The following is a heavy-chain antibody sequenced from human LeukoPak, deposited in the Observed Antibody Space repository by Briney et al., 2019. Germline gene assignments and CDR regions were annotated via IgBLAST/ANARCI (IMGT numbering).Heavy chain of an antibody. CDR1: GFTFSSYE. V-gene: IGHV3-48*03. D-gene: IGHD2-15*01. CDR3: VKGRSWPNYFGY. J-gene: IGHJ4*02. CDR2: ISSSGSTI. Sequence: GGSLRLSCAASGFTFSSYEMNWVRQAPGKGLEWVSYISSSGSTIYYADSVKGRFTISRDNSKNTLYLQMNSLRAEDTAVYYCVKGRSWPNYFGYWGQGTLVTVSS.